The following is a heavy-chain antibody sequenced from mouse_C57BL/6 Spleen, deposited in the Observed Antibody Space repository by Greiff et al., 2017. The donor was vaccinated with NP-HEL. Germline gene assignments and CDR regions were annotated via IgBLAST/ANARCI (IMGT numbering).Heavy chain of an antibody. CDR3: ARSDSRGPNYAIDY. CDR2: IDPNSGGT. Sequence: VQLQQSGAELVKPGASVKLSCKASGYTFTSYWMHWVKQRPGRGLEWIGRIDPNSGGTKYNEKFKSKATLTVDKPSSTAYLQLSSLSSAESAVYYCARSDSRGPNYAIDYWGQGTSVTLSS. V-gene: IGHV1-72*01. J-gene: IGHJ4*01. D-gene: IGHD2-13*01. CDR1: GYTFTSYW.